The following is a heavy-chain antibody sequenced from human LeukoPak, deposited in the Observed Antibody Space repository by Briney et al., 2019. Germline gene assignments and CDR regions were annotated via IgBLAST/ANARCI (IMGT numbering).Heavy chain of an antibody. V-gene: IGHV4-59*01. D-gene: IGHD1-26*01. Sequence: SETLSLTCTVSGGSISSYYWSWIRQPPGKGLEWIGYIYYSGSTNYNPSLKSRVTISVDTSKNQFSPKLSSVTAADTAVYYCASLVGAYRNFDYWGQGTLVTVSS. CDR3: ASLVGAYRNFDY. CDR2: IYYSGST. J-gene: IGHJ4*02. CDR1: GGSISSYY.